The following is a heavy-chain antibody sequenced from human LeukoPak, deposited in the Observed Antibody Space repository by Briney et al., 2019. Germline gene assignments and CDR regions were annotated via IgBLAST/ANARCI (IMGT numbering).Heavy chain of an antibody. CDR2: INRSGST. J-gene: IGHJ4*02. V-gene: IGHV4-34*01. CDR3: ARGGFYCGGDCYVDY. CDR1: GRSFSPYY. Sequence: PSETLSLTCAVHGRSFSPYYWSWIRQPPGKGLEWIGEINRSGSTNYNPSLKGRVTISVDTSKNQFSLKLSSVTAADTAVYYCARGGFYCGGDCYVDYWGQGTLVTVSS. D-gene: IGHD2-21*02.